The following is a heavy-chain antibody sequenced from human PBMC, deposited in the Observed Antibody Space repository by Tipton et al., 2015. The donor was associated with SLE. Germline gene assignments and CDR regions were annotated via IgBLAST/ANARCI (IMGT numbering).Heavy chain of an antibody. V-gene: IGHV4-39*07. D-gene: IGHD3-3*01. CDR2: IYYSGST. J-gene: IGHJ5*02. Sequence: TLSLTCTVSGGSISSSSYYWGWIRQPPGKGLEWIGSIYYSGSTYYNPSLKSRVTISVDTSKNQFSLTLNSVTAADTAVYYCARQADYDFWSGYSGTNWFDPWGQGTVVIVSS. CDR1: GGSISSSSYY. CDR3: ARQADYDFWSGYSGTNWFDP.